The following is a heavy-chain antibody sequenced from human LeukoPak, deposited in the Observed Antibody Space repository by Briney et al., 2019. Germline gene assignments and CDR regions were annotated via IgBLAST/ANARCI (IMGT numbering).Heavy chain of an antibody. CDR1: GGSISSYY. J-gene: IGHJ6*03. CDR2: IYTSGST. V-gene: IGHV4-4*07. CDR3: ARDYYDSSGYLYYYYYMDV. D-gene: IGHD3-22*01. Sequence: PSETLSLTCTVSGGSISSYYWSWIRQPAGKGLEWIGRIYTSGSTNYNPSLKSRVTMSVDTSKNQFSLKLSSVTAADTAVYYCARDYYDSSGYLYYYYYMDVWGKGTTVTISS.